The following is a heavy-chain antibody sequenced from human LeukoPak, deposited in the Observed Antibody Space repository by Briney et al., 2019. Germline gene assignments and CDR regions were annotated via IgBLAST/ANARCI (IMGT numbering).Heavy chain of an antibody. J-gene: IGHJ4*02. Sequence: GRSLRLSCAASGFTFSSYAMHWVRQAPGKGLEWVAVISYDGSSKYYADSVKGRFTISRDNSKNTLYLQMNSLRAEDTAVYYCAKDLCSSTSCYNYFDYWGQGTLVTVSS. CDR3: AKDLCSSTSCYNYFDY. CDR2: ISYDGSSK. D-gene: IGHD2-2*01. V-gene: IGHV3-30-3*01. CDR1: GFTFSSYA.